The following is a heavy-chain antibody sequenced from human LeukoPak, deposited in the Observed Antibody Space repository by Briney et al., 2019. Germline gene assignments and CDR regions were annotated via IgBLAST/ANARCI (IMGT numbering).Heavy chain of an antibody. CDR3: AKVSIATVTTYYFDY. J-gene: IGHJ4*02. Sequence: GGSLRLSCAASGFTFSSYWMHWVRQAPGKGLVWVSGISWNSGSIGYADSVKGRFTISRDNAKNSLYLQMNSLRAEDTALYYCAKVSIATVTTYYFDYWGQGTLVTVSS. CDR1: GFTFSSYW. CDR2: ISWNSGSI. D-gene: IGHD4-17*01. V-gene: IGHV3-9*01.